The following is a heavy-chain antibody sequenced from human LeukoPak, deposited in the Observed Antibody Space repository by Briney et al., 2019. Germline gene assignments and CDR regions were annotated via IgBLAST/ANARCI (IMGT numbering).Heavy chain of an antibody. J-gene: IGHJ4*02. Sequence: ASVKVSCKASGYTFTSYGISWVRQAPGQGLKWMGWISAYNGNTNYAQKLQGRVTMTTDTSTSTAYMELRSLRSDDTAVYYCARGLYCSSTSCSDDYWGQGTLVTVSS. CDR2: ISAYNGNT. V-gene: IGHV1-18*01. CDR1: GYTFTSYG. D-gene: IGHD2-2*01. CDR3: ARGLYCSSTSCSDDY.